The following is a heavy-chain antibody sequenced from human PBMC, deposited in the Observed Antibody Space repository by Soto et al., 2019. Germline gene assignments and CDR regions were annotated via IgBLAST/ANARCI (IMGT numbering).Heavy chain of an antibody. J-gene: IGHJ5*02. V-gene: IGHV1-3*01. Sequence: ASVKVSCKASGYTFTSYAMHWVRQAPGQRLEWMGWINAGNGNTKYSQKFQGRVTITRDTSASTAYMELSSLRSEDTAVYYCARRGGGNWNYDTYWFDPWGQGTLVTVSS. CDR3: ARRGGGNWNYDTYWFDP. CDR2: INAGNGNT. CDR1: GYTFTSYA. D-gene: IGHD1-7*01.